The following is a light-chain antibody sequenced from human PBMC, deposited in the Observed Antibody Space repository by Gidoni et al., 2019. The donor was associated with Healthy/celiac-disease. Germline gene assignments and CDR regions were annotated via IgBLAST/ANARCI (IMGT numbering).Light chain of an antibody. Sequence: QSALTQPPSASGSPGQSVTLSCTGTSSDVGGYNYVSWYQQHPGKAPKLMIYEVSKRPSGVPDRFSGSKSGNTASLTVSGLQAEYEADYYCSSYAGSNNFVVFGGGTTLTVL. CDR1: SSDVGGYNY. CDR2: EVS. V-gene: IGLV2-8*01. CDR3: SSYAGSNNFVV. J-gene: IGLJ2*01.